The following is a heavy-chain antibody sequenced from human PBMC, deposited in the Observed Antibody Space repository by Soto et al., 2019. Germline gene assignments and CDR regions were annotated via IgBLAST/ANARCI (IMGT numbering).Heavy chain of an antibody. CDR2: INHSGST. CDR1: GGSFSGYY. CDR3: ARDSSGSFPFDY. D-gene: IGHD6-19*01. V-gene: IGHV4-34*01. J-gene: IGHJ4*02. Sequence: QVQLQQWGAGLLKPSETLSLTCAVYGGSFSGYYWSWIRQPPGKGLEWIGEINHSGSTNYNPSLKSRVTISVDTSKNQFSLKLCSVTAADTAVYYCARDSSGSFPFDYWGQGTLVTVSS.